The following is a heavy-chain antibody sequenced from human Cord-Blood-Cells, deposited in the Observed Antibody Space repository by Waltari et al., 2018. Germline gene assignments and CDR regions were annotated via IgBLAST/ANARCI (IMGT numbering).Heavy chain of an antibody. D-gene: IGHD3-3*01. J-gene: IGHJ4*02. CDR2: IYWDDDK. CDR3: AHSQGYYDFWSGYYFDY. CDR1: GFSLSTSGVG. Sequence: QITLKESGPTLVKPTQTLTLTCTFSGFSLSTSGVGVGWIRQPPGKALEWLALIYWDDDKRYSPSLKSRLTITKDTSKNQVVLTMTNMDPVDTATYYCAHSQGYYDFWSGYYFDYWGQGTLVTVSS. V-gene: IGHV2-5*02.